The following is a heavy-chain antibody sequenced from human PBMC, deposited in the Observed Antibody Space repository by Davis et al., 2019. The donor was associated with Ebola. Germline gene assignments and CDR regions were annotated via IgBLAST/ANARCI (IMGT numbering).Heavy chain of an antibody. CDR3: ARIESLQRDAFDI. Sequence: ASVQVSCKASGYTFTSYGISWVRQAPGQGLEWMGWISAYNGNTNYAQKLQGRVTMTTDTSTSTAYMELSSLRSEDTAVYYCARIESLQRDAFDIWGQGTMVTVSS. J-gene: IGHJ3*02. CDR1: GYTFTSYG. V-gene: IGHV1-18*01. CDR2: ISAYNGNT.